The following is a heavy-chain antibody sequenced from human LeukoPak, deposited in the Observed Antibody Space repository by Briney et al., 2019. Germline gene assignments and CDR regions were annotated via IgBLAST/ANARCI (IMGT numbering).Heavy chain of an antibody. CDR2: ISSSGDTI. V-gene: IGHV3-11*04. D-gene: IGHD1-7*01. CDR3: ARKIPGTTYFDC. CDR1: GFTFSDHY. J-gene: IGHJ4*02. Sequence: KPGGSLRLSCAASGFTFSDHYMNWVRQAPGKGLEWVSYISSSGDTIYYADSVRGRFTISRDNAKNSLYLQMNSLRAEDTAVYYCARKIPGTTYFDCWGQGTLVTVSS.